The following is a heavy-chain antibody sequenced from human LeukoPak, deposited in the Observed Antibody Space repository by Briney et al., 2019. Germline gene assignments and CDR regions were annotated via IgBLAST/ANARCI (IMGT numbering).Heavy chain of an antibody. CDR1: GFTFSSYA. CDR2: ISGSGGST. J-gene: IGHJ1*01. D-gene: IGHD3-22*01. Sequence: GGSLRLSCAASGFTFSSYAMSWVRQAPGKGLEWVSAISGSGGSTYYADSVKGRFTISRDNSKNTLYLQMNSLRAEDTAVYYCAKARYYDSSGLGQYWGQGTLVTVSS. CDR3: AKARYYDSSGLGQY. V-gene: IGHV3-23*01.